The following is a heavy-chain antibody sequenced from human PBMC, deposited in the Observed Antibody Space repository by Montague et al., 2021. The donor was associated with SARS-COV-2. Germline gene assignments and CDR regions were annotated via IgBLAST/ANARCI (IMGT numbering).Heavy chain of an antibody. Sequence: TLSLTCSVSGGSISTGNYYWSWIRQRTGKRLVWIGDIYTSARTNSNPSVQSPVTILVDTSKNPFSLRLNSVTAADTAVYYCARQRSTAAGVHNYFDLWGQGTLVTVSS. CDR3: ARQRSTAAGVHNYFDL. J-gene: IGHJ5*02. V-gene: IGHV4-61*09. CDR1: GGSISTGNYY. D-gene: IGHD6-13*01. CDR2: IYTSART.